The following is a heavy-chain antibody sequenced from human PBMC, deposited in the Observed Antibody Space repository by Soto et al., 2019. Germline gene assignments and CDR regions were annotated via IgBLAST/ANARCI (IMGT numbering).Heavy chain of an antibody. D-gene: IGHD2-15*01. Sequence: EVQLVESGGGSVQPGGSLKLSCAASGFTFSGSAMHWVRQASGKGLEWVGRIGIKANNYATAYAASVKGRFIISRDDSKNTAHLKINRLKTEETAVYYCTRLFDCSGDACYSGWYYYGMDVWGQGTTVTVSS. V-gene: IGHV3-73*01. CDR2: IGIKANNYAT. J-gene: IGHJ6*02. CDR1: GFTFSGSA. CDR3: TRLFDCSGDACYSGWYYYGMDV.